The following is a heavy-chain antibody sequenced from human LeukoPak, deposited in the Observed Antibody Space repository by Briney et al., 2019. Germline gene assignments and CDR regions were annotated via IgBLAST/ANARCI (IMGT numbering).Heavy chain of an antibody. J-gene: IGHJ4*02. CDR2: ISEAI. CDR3: VREVGRPKTFYFGS. V-gene: IGHV3-48*04. Sequence: GGSLRLSCIASGFVFSRDNMNWVRRAPGKGLEWVAHISEAIYYADSVQGRFTISRDNAKNSLYLQMSNLRAEDTAMYYCVREVGRPKTFYFGSWGRGTPVTVSS. CDR1: GFVFSRDN. D-gene: IGHD3-16*01.